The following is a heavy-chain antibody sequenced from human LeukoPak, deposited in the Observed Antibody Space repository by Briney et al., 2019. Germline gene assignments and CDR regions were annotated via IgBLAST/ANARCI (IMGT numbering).Heavy chain of an antibody. D-gene: IGHD3-16*01. J-gene: IGHJ4*02. CDR3: ASDWGY. CDR1: GFTFSSYA. Sequence: GRSLRLSCVASGFTFSSYAMHWVRQAPGKGLEWVAVISYDGSNKYYADSVKGRFTISRDNSKNTLYLQMNSLRAEDTAVYYCASDWGYWGQGTLVTVSS. V-gene: IGHV3-30*01. CDR2: ISYDGSNK.